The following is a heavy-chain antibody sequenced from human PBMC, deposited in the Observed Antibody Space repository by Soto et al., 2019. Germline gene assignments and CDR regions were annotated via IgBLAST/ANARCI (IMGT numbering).Heavy chain of an antibody. CDR1: GYTFTSYA. D-gene: IGHD1-26*01. V-gene: IGHV1-3*01. CDR3: ARAPQWGPIPYFDY. CDR2: INAGNGNT. Sequence: GASVKVSCKASGYTFTSYAMHWVRQAPGQRLEWMGWINAGNGNTKYSQKFQGRVTITRDTSASTAYMELSSLRSEDTAVYYCARAPQWGPIPYFDYWGQGTLVTVSS. J-gene: IGHJ4*02.